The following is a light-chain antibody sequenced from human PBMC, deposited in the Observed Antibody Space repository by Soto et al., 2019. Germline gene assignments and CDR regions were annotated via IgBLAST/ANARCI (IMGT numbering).Light chain of an antibody. V-gene: IGKV1-5*01. CDR1: QSISSW. CDR3: QQSYSTLLA. CDR2: DAS. J-gene: IGKJ5*01. Sequence: DIQMTQSPSTLSASVGDRVTITCRASQSISSWLAWYQQKPGKAPKLLIYDASSLESGVPSRFSGSGSGTEFTLTISSLQPEDFATYYCQQSYSTLLAFGQGTRLEIK.